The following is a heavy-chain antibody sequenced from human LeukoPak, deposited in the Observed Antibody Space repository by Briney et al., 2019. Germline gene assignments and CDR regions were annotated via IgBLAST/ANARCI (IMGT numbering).Heavy chain of an antibody. Sequence: AASVNVSCKASGYTFTGYYMHWVRQAPGQGLEWMGRINPNSGGTNYAQKFQGRVTMTRDTSISTAYMELSRLRSDDTAVYYCARPSSGWYDYFDYWGQGTLVTVSS. V-gene: IGHV1-2*06. CDR3: ARPSSGWYDYFDY. CDR2: INPNSGGT. J-gene: IGHJ4*02. D-gene: IGHD6-19*01. CDR1: GYTFTGYY.